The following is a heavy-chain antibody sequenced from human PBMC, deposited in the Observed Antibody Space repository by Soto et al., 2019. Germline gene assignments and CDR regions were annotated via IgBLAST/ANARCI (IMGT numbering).Heavy chain of an antibody. CDR3: ARGAYYDFWSGLRDY. V-gene: IGHV1-46*03. D-gene: IGHD3-3*01. CDR1: GYTFTSYY. J-gene: IGHJ4*02. Sequence: ASVKVSCKASGYTFTSYYMHWVRQAPGQGLEWMGIINPSGGSTSYAQKFQGRVTMTRDTSTSAVYMELSSLRSEDTAVYYCARGAYYDFWSGLRDYWGQGTLVTVSS. CDR2: INPSGGST.